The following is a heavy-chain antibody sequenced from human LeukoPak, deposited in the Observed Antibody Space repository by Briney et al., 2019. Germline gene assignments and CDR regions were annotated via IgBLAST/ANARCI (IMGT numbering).Heavy chain of an antibody. CDR1: GFTFSDQS. CDR3: ARDRRPSSWLGVGP. V-gene: IGHV3-21*01. D-gene: IGHD6-13*01. CDR2: ISSNSLHI. J-gene: IGHJ5*02. Sequence: GGSLRLSCAASGFTFSDQSMNWVRQAPGKGLEWVSSISSNSLHIFYADSVRGRFTISRDNAKNSLHLQMNSLRAGDTAVYYCARDRRPSSWLGVGPWGQGTLVTVSS.